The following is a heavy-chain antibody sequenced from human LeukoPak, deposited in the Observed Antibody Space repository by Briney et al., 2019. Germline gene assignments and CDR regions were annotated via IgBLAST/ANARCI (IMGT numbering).Heavy chain of an antibody. D-gene: IGHD4-17*01. CDR2: IRYDGSNK. CDR3: AKVRNSIDYGDYIYYFDY. CDR1: GFTFSTYG. Sequence: PGGSLRLSCAASGFTFSTYGIHWVRQAPGKGLEWVAFIRYDGSNKYYADSVKGRFTISRDNSKNTLYLQMNSLRAEDTAVYYCAKVRNSIDYGDYIYYFDYWGQGTLVTVSS. V-gene: IGHV3-30*02. J-gene: IGHJ4*02.